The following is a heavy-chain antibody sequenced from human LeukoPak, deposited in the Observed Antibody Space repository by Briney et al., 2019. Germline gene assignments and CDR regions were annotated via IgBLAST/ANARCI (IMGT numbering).Heavy chain of an antibody. CDR3: AKDRYSYSADLFDY. D-gene: IGHD5-18*01. CDR1: GFTFSSYG. J-gene: IGHJ4*02. Sequence: GGSLRLSCAASGFTFSSYGMHWVRQAPGKGLEWVAVISYDGSNKYYADSVKGRFTISRDNSKNTLYLQMNSLRAEDTAVYYCAKDRYSYSADLFDYWGQGTLVTVSS. CDR2: ISYDGSNK. V-gene: IGHV3-30*18.